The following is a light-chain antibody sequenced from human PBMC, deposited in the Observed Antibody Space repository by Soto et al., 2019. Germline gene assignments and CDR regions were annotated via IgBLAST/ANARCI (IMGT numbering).Light chain of an antibody. J-gene: IGKJ3*01. CDR3: QHYGTSPFA. CDR1: QSISASY. Sequence: EIVLTQSPGTLSLSPGERATLSCRASQSISASYFAWYQQKPGQAPRLVIYGASSRATGIPDRFSGSGSGTDFTLTITRLEPEDFAVYYCQHYGTSPFAFGPGTKVDI. V-gene: IGKV3-20*01. CDR2: GAS.